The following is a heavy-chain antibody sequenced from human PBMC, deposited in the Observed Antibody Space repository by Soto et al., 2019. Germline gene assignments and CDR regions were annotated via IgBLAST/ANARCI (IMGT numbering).Heavy chain of an antibody. V-gene: IGHV1-69*13. Sequence: SVKVSCKAAGGLFSSYPISWVRQVPGQGLEWMGGIIPVFQTAYYAQRFQGRVTITADESTNTAYMELSSLRSEDTAIYYCARGGSGYTWFNEFWGQGTLVTVSS. D-gene: IGHD3-22*01. CDR2: IIPVFQTA. J-gene: IGHJ4*02. CDR3: ARGGSGYTWFNEF. CDR1: GGLFSSYP.